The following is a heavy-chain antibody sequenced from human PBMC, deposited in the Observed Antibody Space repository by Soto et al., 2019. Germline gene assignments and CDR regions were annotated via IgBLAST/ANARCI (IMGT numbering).Heavy chain of an antibody. CDR2: IDPSDSYT. J-gene: IGHJ5*02. D-gene: IGHD6-6*01. CDR3: ARGLEYSSSLRWFDP. V-gene: IGHV5-10-1*01. Sequence: GESLKISCKGSGYSFTSYWISWVRQMPGKGLEWMGRIDPSDSYTNYSPSFQGHVTISADKSISTAYLQWSSLKASDTAMYYCARGLEYSSSLRWFDPWGQGTLVTVS. CDR1: GYSFTSYW.